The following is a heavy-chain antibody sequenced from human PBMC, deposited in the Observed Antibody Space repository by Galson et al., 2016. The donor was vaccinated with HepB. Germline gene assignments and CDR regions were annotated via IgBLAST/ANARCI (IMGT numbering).Heavy chain of an antibody. D-gene: IGHD5-12*01. Sequence: SLRLSCAASGFIFSDCHINWIRQAPGKGLEWISYISSSSNTIHYADSVKGRFTVSRDYAKNSLYLQMNSLRAEDTAVYYCARDSSSGYVIDAFDIWGQGTMVTISS. V-gene: IGHV3-11*04. CDR3: ARDSSSGYVIDAFDI. CDR2: ISSSSNTI. CDR1: GFIFSDCH. J-gene: IGHJ3*02.